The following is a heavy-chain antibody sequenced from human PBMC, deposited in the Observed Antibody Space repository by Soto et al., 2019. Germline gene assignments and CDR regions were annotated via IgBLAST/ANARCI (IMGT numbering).Heavy chain of an antibody. CDR3: ARVLVVVAATGKGWFDP. J-gene: IGHJ5*02. CDR1: GYTFTSYG. D-gene: IGHD2-15*01. V-gene: IGHV1-18*04. CDR2: ISAYNGNT. Sequence: ASVKVSCKASGYTFTSYGISWVRQAPGQGLEWMGWISAYNGNTNYAQKLQGRVTMTTDTSTSTAYMELRSLRSDDTAVYYCARVLVVVAATGKGWFDPWVQGTLVPFAS.